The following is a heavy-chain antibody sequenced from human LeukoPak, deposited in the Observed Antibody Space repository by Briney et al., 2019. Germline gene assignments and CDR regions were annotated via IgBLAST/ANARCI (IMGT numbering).Heavy chain of an antibody. V-gene: IGHV4-59*08. CDR2: IYYSGST. D-gene: IGHD6-13*01. Sequence: SETLSLTCTVSGGSISSYYWSWIRQPPGKGLEWIGFIYYSGSTNYNPSLKSRVTISVDTSKNQFSLKLSSVTAADTAVYYCARRFSSSWPYYFDYWGQGTLVTVSS. CDR3: ARRFSSSWPYYFDY. CDR1: GGSISSYY. J-gene: IGHJ4*02.